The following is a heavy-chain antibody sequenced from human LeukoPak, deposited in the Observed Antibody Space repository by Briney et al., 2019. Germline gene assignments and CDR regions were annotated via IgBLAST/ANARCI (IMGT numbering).Heavy chain of an antibody. CDR3: ARVAKYYYGSETYYFFEH. D-gene: IGHD3-10*01. CDR1: GFIFSSHG. V-gene: IGHV3-21*01. J-gene: IGHJ4*02. CDR2: ISPSGDAT. Sequence: GGTLRLSCAASGFIFSSHGMNWVRQAPGKGLEWVSGISPSGDATFYADSVKGRFTISRDNAKNSLYLQMNSLRVEDTAVYYCARVAKYYYGSETYYFFEHWGQGTPVTASS.